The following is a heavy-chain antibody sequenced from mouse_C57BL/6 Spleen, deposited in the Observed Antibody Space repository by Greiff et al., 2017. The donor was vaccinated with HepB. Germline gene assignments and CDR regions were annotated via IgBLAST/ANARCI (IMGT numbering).Heavy chain of an antibody. Sequence: QVQLQHPGAELVMPGASVKLSCKASGYTFTSYWMHWVKQRPGQGLEWIGEIDPSDSYTNYNQKFKGKSTLTVDKSSSTAYMQLSSLTSEDSAVYYCARGGNYGNSYYFDYWGQGTTLTVSS. CDR1: GYTFTSYW. CDR2: IDPSDSYT. CDR3: ARGGNYGNSYYFDY. D-gene: IGHD2-1*01. V-gene: IGHV1-69*01. J-gene: IGHJ2*01.